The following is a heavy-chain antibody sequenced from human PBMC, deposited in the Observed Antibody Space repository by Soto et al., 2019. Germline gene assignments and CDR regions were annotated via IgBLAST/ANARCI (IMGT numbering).Heavy chain of an antibody. CDR2: IIPIFGTA. J-gene: IGHJ6*02. V-gene: IGHV1-69*13. CDR1: GGTFSSYA. Sequence: SVKFSCKASGGTFSSYAISWVRQAPGQGLEWMGGIIPIFGTANYAQKFQGRVTITADESTSTAYMELSSLRSEDTAVYYCAREEVQLYYYYGMDVWGQGTTVTVSS. CDR3: AREEVQLYYYYGMDV. D-gene: IGHD1-1*01.